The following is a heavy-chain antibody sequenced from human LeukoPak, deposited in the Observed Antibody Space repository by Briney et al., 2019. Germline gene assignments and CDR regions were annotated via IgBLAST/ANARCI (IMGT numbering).Heavy chain of an antibody. CDR2: IKEDGSEK. Sequence: PGGSLRLSCAASGFTFSSYGMHWVRQAPGKGLEWVANIKEDGSEKYYVDSVKGRFTISRDNAKNSLYLQMNSLRAEDTAIYYCARGRYYDILTGSTGAFDIWGQGTMVTVSS. D-gene: IGHD3-9*01. J-gene: IGHJ3*02. V-gene: IGHV3-7*01. CDR1: GFTFSSYG. CDR3: ARGRYYDILTGSTGAFDI.